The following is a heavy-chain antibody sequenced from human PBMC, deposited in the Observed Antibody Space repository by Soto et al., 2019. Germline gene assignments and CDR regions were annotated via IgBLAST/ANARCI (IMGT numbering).Heavy chain of an antibody. CDR1: GFTFSNNG. Sequence: QVQLVESGGGVVQPGRSLRLSCVASGFTFSNNGIHWVRQAPGKGLEWVAVISSDGSKKYYADSVKGRFTISRDNSKNTLYLQMNGLRADDTAVYYCGLDLYGGCCRFDYWGQGTLVTVSS. CDR3: GLDLYGGCCRFDY. D-gene: IGHD2-15*01. J-gene: IGHJ4*02. CDR2: ISSDGSKK. V-gene: IGHV3-30*03.